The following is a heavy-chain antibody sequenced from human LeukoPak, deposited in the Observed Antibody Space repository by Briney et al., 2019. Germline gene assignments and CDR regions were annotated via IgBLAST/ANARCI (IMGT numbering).Heavy chain of an antibody. V-gene: IGHV4-59*01. J-gene: IGHJ4*02. CDR2: IYYSGST. CDR3: ARTYSYGPYFDY. D-gene: IGHD5-18*01. Sequence: ASETLSLTCTVSDDSISSYYWSWIRQPPGKGLEWIGYIYYSGSTNYNPSLKSRVTISVDTSKNQFSLKLSSVTAADTAVYYCARTYSYGPYFDYRGQGTLVTVSA. CDR1: DDSISSYY.